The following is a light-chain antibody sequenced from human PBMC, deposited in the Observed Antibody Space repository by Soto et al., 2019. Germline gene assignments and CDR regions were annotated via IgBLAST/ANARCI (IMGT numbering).Light chain of an antibody. J-gene: IGLJ1*01. V-gene: IGLV2-14*01. CDR2: EVT. Sequence: QSVLTQPASVSGSSGQSITISCTGTSSDIGGYKYVSWYQQYPGKAPKLMIYEVTNRPSGVSNRFSGSKSGNTASLTISGLQAEDEADYYCSSYTTSTASYVFGIGTKVTVL. CDR3: SSYTTSTASYV. CDR1: SSDIGGYKY.